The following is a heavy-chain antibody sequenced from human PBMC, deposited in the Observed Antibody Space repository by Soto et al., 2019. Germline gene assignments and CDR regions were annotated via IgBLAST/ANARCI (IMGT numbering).Heavy chain of an antibody. D-gene: IGHD3-3*01. J-gene: IGHJ4*02. CDR1: GGXXXSXA. CDR3: AREKSRIFEEYYFDY. V-gene: IGHV1-69*01. Sequence: QVQLVQSGAEVKKPGSSVXXSCKXSGGXXXSXAISXVRQAPGQGLEWMGGIIPIFGTANYAQKFQGRVTITADESTSTAYMELSSLRSEDTAVYYCAREKSRIFEEYYFDYWGQGTLVTVSS. CDR2: IIPIFGTA.